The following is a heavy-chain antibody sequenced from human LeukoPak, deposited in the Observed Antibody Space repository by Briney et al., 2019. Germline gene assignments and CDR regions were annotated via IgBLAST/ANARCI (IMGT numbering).Heavy chain of an antibody. CDR2: ISSSSYI. CDR3: ASYGSGSYRNATNDAFDI. CDR1: GFTFSSYS. V-gene: IGHV3-21*04. J-gene: IGHJ3*02. Sequence: PGGSLRLSCAASGFTFSSYSMNWVRQAPGKGLEWVSSISSSSYIYYADSVKGRFTISRDNAKNSLYLQMNSLRAEDTAVYYCASYGSGSYRNATNDAFDIWGQGTMVTVSS. D-gene: IGHD3-10*01.